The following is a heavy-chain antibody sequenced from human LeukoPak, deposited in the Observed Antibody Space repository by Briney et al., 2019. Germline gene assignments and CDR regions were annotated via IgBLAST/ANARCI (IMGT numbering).Heavy chain of an antibody. CDR3: ARGVVGVPAASGGFDP. Sequence: SETPSLTCTVSGGSISSSSYYWGWIRQPPGKGLEWIGSIYYSGSTYYNPSLKSRVTISVDTSKNQFSLKLSSVTAADTAVYYCARGVVGVPAASGGFDPWGQGTLVTVSS. V-gene: IGHV4-39*01. CDR1: GGSISSSSYY. CDR2: IYYSGST. J-gene: IGHJ5*02. D-gene: IGHD2-2*01.